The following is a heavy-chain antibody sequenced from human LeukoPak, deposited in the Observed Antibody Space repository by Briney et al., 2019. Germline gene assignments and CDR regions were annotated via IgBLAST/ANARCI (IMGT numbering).Heavy chain of an antibody. V-gene: IGHV3-30*02. CDR3: AKGRRYNTLTGYYVSEAAP. J-gene: IGHJ5*02. Sequence: GGSLRLSCAASAFTFSSYGMHWVRQAPGKGLEWVSFIRYDGRNKYYADSVKGRFTISRDNSKNTLYLQMNSLRTEDTAVYYCAKGRRYNTLTGYYVSEAAPWGQGTLVTVSS. D-gene: IGHD3-9*01. CDR2: IRYDGRNK. CDR1: AFTFSSYG.